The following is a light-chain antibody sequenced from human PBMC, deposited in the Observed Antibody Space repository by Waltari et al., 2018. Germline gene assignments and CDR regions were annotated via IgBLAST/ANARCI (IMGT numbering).Light chain of an antibody. Sequence: QSALTQPASVSGSPGQSITISCTGTSSDVGGYNYVSWYQQHPGKAPKFMIYEITNRPSGGSNRFSCSKSCNTAYLTISGLRAEDEADYHCSSYTSSDTWVFGGGTKVTVL. CDR2: EIT. CDR3: SSYTSSDTWV. V-gene: IGLV2-14*01. J-gene: IGLJ3*02. CDR1: SSDVGGYNY.